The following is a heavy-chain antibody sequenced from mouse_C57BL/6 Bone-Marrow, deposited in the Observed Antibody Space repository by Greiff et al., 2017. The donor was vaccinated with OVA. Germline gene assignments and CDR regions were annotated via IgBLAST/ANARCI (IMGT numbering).Heavy chain of an antibody. J-gene: IGHJ4*01. D-gene: IGHD2-2*01. CDR1: GYTFTDYY. Sequence: VQLQQSGAELVRPGASVKLSCKASGYTFTDYYINWVKQRPGQGLEWIARIYPGSGNTYYNEKFKGKATLTAEKSSSTAYMQLSSLTSEDSAVYFCARGGYGYDPYYAMDYWGQGTSVTVSS. V-gene: IGHV1-76*01. CDR2: IYPGSGNT. CDR3: ARGGYGYDPYYAMDY.